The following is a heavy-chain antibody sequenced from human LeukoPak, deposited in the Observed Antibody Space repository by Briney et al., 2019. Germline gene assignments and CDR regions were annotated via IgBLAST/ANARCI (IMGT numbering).Heavy chain of an antibody. Sequence: ASVKVSCKASGYTFTSYGISWVRQAPGQGLEWMGWISAYNGNTNYAQKLQGRVTMTTDTSTSTAYMELRSLRSDDTAVYYCARDIAVAGTDYYYYYMDVWGKGTTVTVSS. V-gene: IGHV1-18*01. CDR2: ISAYNGNT. J-gene: IGHJ6*03. CDR1: GYTFTSYG. D-gene: IGHD6-19*01. CDR3: ARDIAVAGTDYYYYYMDV.